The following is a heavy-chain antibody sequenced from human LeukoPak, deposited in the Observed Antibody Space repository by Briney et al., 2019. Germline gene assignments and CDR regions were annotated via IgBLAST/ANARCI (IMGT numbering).Heavy chain of an antibody. CDR3: ARVRDSSGYSYYYYGMDV. V-gene: IGHV3-7*05. D-gene: IGHD3-22*01. J-gene: IGHJ6*02. CDR2: IKQDGSEK. Sequence: GGSLRLSCAASGFTFINAWMSWVRQAPGKGLEWVANIKQDGSEKYYVDSVKGRFTISRDNAKNSLYLQMNSLRAEDTAVYYCARVRDSSGYSYYYYGMDVWGQGTTVTVSS. CDR1: GFTFINAW.